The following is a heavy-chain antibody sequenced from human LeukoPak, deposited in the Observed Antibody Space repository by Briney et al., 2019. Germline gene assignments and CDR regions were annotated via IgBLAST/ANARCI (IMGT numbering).Heavy chain of an antibody. CDR3: GKDKGYSSGWYLLDP. D-gene: IGHD6-19*01. V-gene: IGHV3-23*01. Sequence: GGSLRLSCAASGFTFSTYAMNWVRQAPGKGLEGVAGISGSGDNTYHADSVKGRFSISRDNSKNTLYLQMNNLRAEDAAVYYCGKDKGYSSGWYLLDPWGQGTLVTVSS. J-gene: IGHJ5*02. CDR1: GFTFSTYA. CDR2: ISGSGDNT.